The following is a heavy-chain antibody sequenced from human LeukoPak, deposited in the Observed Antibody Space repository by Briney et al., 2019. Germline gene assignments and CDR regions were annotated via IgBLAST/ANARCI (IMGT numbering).Heavy chain of an antibody. V-gene: IGHV3-53*01. D-gene: IGHD6-19*01. CDR1: GFTVSSNY. Sequence: GGSLRLSCAASGFTVSSNYMSWVRQAPGKGLEWVSVIYSGGSTYYADSVKGRFTISRDNFKNTLYLQMNSLRAEDTAVYYCARDSSSGWYHDSWGQGTLVAVSS. J-gene: IGHJ5*02. CDR2: IYSGGST. CDR3: ARDSSSGWYHDS.